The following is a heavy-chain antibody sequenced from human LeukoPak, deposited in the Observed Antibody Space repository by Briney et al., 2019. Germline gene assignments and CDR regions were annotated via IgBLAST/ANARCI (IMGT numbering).Heavy chain of an antibody. Sequence: PGGSLRLSCAASGFTFSSYWMSWVRQAPGKGLEWVANIRQDGSEKYYVDSVKGRFTISRDNAKNSLYLQMNSLRAGDTAVYYCARDSLVIKDAFDIWGQGTMVTVSS. CDR3: ARDSLVIKDAFDI. J-gene: IGHJ3*02. V-gene: IGHV3-7*01. CDR2: IRQDGSEK. D-gene: IGHD3-9*01. CDR1: GFTFSSYW.